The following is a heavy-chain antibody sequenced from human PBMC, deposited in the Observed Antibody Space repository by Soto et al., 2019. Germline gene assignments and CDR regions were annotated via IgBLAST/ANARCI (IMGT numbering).Heavy chain of an antibody. J-gene: IGHJ6*02. CDR3: AREVFAMYTYGMDV. CDR2: IYYSGST. V-gene: IGHV4-31*01. Sequence: QVQLQESGPGLVKPSQTLSLTCTVSGGSISSGGYYWSWIRQHPGKGLEWIGYIYYSGSTYYNPSLKSQVTISVDTSKNQFSLKLSSVTAADTAVYYCAREVFAMYTYGMDVWGQGTTVTVSS. D-gene: IGHD2-2*01. CDR1: GGSISSGGYY.